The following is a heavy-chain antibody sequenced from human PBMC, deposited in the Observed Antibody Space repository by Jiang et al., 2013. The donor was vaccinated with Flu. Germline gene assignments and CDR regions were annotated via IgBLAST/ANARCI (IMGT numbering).Heavy chain of an antibody. D-gene: IGHD4-23*01. CDR1: GGSISSTKYF. CDR3: ARRDDDGANLDY. J-gene: IGHJ4*02. V-gene: IGHV4-39*01. CDR2: IYYTGST. Sequence: GPGLVKPSETLSLTCTVSGGSISSTKYFWDWIRQPPGKGLEWIGSIYYTGSTYYNPSLKSRVTISVDTSKSQFSLRLNSVTAADTAVYYCARRDDDGANLDYWGQGTLVTVSS.